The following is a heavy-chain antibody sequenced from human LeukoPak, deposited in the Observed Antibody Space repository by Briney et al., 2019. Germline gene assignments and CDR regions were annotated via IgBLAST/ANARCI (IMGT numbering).Heavy chain of an antibody. CDR3: AKNELLWFGEFDAFDI. D-gene: IGHD3-10*01. J-gene: IGHJ3*02. V-gene: IGHV3-74*01. Sequence: GGSLRLSCAASGFTFSSYWMHWVRQAPGKGLVWVSRINSDGSSTTYADSVKGRFTISRDNAKNTLYLQVNSLRAEDTAVYYCAKNELLWFGEFDAFDIWGQGTMVAVSS. CDR1: GFTFSSYW. CDR2: INSDGSST.